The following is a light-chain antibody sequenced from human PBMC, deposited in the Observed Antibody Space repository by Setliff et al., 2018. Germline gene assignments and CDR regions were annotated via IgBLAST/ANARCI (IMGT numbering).Light chain of an antibody. CDR1: SSDVGGYNY. Sequence: QSVLTQPASASGSPGQSITISCTGSSSDVGGYNYVSWYQQHPGKAPKLMIYEVINRPSGVSNRFSGSKSGNTASLTISGLQAEDEADYYCNSYTSSTTVVFGGGTKVTVL. V-gene: IGLV2-14*01. CDR2: EVI. CDR3: NSYTSSTTVV. J-gene: IGLJ2*01.